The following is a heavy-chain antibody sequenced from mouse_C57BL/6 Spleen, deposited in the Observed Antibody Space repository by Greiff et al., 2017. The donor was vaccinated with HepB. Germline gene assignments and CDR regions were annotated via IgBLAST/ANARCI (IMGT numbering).Heavy chain of an antibody. D-gene: IGHD2-4*01. CDR1: GYTFTDYN. CDR3: ARGGYDYDRSFAY. Sequence: EVQLQQSGPELVKPGASVKIPCKASGYTFTDYNMDWVKQSHGKSLEWIGDINPNNGGTIYNQKFKGKATLTVDKSSSTAYMELRSLTSEDTAVYYCARGGYDYDRSFAYWGQGTLVTVSA. CDR2: INPNNGGT. J-gene: IGHJ3*01. V-gene: IGHV1-18*01.